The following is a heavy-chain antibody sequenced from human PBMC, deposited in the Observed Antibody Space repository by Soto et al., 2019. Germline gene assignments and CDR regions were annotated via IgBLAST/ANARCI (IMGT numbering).Heavy chain of an antibody. V-gene: IGHV1-3*01. CDR3: ARNSYISGDDDSYYFDY. D-gene: IGHD2-21*02. J-gene: IGHJ4*02. Sequence: GASVKVSCKASGYTSTRYAMHWVRQAPGQRPEWMGWINPGNGDTKYSEKLQGRVTFTRDTSATTIYMELSSLRSEDTALYYCARNSYISGDDDSYYFDYWGQGTPVTVSS. CDR1: GYTSTRYA. CDR2: INPGNGDT.